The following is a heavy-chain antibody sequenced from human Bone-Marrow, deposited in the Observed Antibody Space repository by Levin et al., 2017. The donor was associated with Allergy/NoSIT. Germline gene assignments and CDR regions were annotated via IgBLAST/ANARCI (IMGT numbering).Heavy chain of an antibody. V-gene: IGHV1-69*06. CDR1: GGTFSSYA. D-gene: IGHD3-16*01. CDR2: IIPIFGTA. J-gene: IGHJ3*02. CDR3: ARITYYDYIWGSYSAFDI. Sequence: SVKVSCKASGGTFSSYAISWVRQAPGQGLEWMGGIIPIFGTANYAQKFQGRVTITADKSTSTAYMELSSLRSEDTAVYYCARITYYDYIWGSYSAFDIWGQGTMVTVSS.